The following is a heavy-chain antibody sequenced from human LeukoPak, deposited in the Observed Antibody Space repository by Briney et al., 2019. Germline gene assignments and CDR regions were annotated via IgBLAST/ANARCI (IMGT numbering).Heavy chain of an antibody. D-gene: IGHD1-1*01. CDR3: SRGGRLPGY. Sequence: PGGSLRLSCEASGFTFSHFGMNWVRQAPGKGLEWVGLIRGGAFSGATEYAASVKGRFTVSRDDSKSIAYLQMNSLQTEDTAVYYCSRGGRLPGYWGQGTLVTVSS. CDR1: GFTFSHFG. V-gene: IGHV3-49*04. J-gene: IGHJ4*02. CDR2: IRGGAFSGAT.